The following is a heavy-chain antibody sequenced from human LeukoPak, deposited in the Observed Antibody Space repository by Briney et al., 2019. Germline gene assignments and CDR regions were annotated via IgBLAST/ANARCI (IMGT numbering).Heavy chain of an antibody. CDR3: VKGSSYYYDISGYYFAY. D-gene: IGHD3-22*01. CDR1: GFTFSSYA. V-gene: IGHV3-64D*09. CDR2: ISSNGGST. J-gene: IGHJ4*02. Sequence: GRSLRLACEASGFTFSSYAMNWVRQAPGKGLEYVSAISSNGGSTYYADSVKGRFTISRDNSKNTLFLQMSSLRAEDTAVYYCVKGSSYYYDISGYYFAYWSQGTLVTVSS.